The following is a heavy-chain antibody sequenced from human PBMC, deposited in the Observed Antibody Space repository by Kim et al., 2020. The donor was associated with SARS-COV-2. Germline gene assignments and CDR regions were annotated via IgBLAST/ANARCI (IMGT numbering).Heavy chain of an antibody. Sequence: GGSLRLSCATSGFNFGEYAINWVRQAPGKGLEWVGFIRGKSYGGSADYAASVKGRFFISRDDSKGTAYLQLTSLKSEDTGVYFCTRSTHLRIFGEAFGFDYWGQGTLVPVSP. CDR2: IRGKSYGGSA. CDR3: TRSTHLRIFGEAFGFDY. D-gene: IGHD3-3*01. J-gene: IGHJ4*02. V-gene: IGHV3-49*04. CDR1: GFNFGEYA.